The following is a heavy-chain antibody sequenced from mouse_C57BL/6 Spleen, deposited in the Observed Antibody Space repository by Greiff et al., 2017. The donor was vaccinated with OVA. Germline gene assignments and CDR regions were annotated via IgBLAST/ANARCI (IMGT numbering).Heavy chain of an antibody. V-gene: IGHV1-69*01. J-gene: IGHJ2*01. CDR2: IDPSDSYT. CDR3: ASWEAIYYDSTGLDY. CDR1: GYTFTSYW. Sequence: VQLQQPGAELVMPGASVKLSCKASGYTFTSYWMHWVKQRPGQGLEWIGEIDPSDSYTNYNQKFKGKSTLTVDISSSTAYMQLSSLTSEDSAVYDCASWEAIYYDSTGLDYWGQGTTLTVSS. D-gene: IGHD1-1*01.